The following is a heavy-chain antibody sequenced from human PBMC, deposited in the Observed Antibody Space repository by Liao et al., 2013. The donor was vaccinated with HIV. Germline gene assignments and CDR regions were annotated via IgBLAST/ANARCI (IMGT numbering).Heavy chain of an antibody. CDR3: ARDLWFGELRDAFDI. CDR1: GGSFSSGAYY. Sequence: QVQLQESGPGLVKPSQTLSLTCTVSGGSFSSGAYYWSWIRQPAGKGLEWIGRIYTSGSTNYNPSLKSRVTMSVDTSKNEFSLKLSSVTAADTAVYYCARDLWFGELRDAFDIWGQGQWSPSLQ. CDR2: IYTSGST. J-gene: IGHJ3*02. V-gene: IGHV4-61*02. D-gene: IGHD3-10*01.